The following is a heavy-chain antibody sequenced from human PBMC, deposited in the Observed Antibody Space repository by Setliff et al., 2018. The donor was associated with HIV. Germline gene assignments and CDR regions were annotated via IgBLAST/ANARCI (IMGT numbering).Heavy chain of an antibody. J-gene: IGHJ4*02. D-gene: IGHD6-19*01. Sequence: SETLSLTCTVSGGSISSSSYYWGWIRQPPGKGLEWIGSIYYSGSTYYNPSLKSRVTVSVDTSKKQFSQKLNSVTAADTAVYYCARGTKYSSGWSRGDYWGQGTLVTVSS. CDR3: ARGTKYSSGWSRGDY. V-gene: IGHV4-39*07. CDR1: GGSISSSSYY. CDR2: IYYSGST.